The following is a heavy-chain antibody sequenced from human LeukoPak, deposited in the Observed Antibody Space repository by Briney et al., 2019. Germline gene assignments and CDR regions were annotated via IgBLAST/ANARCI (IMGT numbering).Heavy chain of an antibody. CDR3: ARDGLGYCSGGSCYIGGY. J-gene: IGHJ4*02. Sequence: ASVKVSCKASGYTFTDYYMHWVRQAPGQGLEWMGWINPNSGGTNYAQKFQGRVTMTRDTSISTAYMELSRLRSDDTAVYYCARDGLGYCSGGSCYIGGYWGQGTLVTVSS. D-gene: IGHD2-15*01. CDR2: INPNSGGT. CDR1: GYTFTDYY. V-gene: IGHV1-2*02.